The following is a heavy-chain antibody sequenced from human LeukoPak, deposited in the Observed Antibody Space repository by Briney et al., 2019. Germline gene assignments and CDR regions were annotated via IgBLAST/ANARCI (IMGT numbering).Heavy chain of an antibody. Sequence: ESGPVLVKPTETLTLTCTVSGFSGFSLNTARMGVSWIRQPPGKALEWLAHIFSNDEKSYRTSLKSRLTISKDPSKSQVVLTMTSMDPVDTATYYCARTDYDYVWGSYHPLDQRGQGTLVTVSS. J-gene: IGHJ4*02. CDR2: IFSNDEK. V-gene: IGHV2-26*01. CDR1: GFSLNTARMG. D-gene: IGHD3-16*02. CDR3: ARTDYDYVWGSYHPLDQ.